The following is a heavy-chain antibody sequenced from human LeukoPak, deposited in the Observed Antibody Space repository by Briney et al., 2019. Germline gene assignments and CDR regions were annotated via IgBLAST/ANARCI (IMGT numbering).Heavy chain of an antibody. D-gene: IGHD3-16*02. Sequence: ASVKVSCKASGYTFTNYAMNWVRQAPGQGLEWMGWIHPSTGNPTYAQGFTGRFVFSLDTSVSTTYLQIISLKAEDTAVYYCARAFQSLGGLSLPDYWGQGTLVTVSS. CDR2: IHPSTGNP. CDR1: GYTFTNYA. J-gene: IGHJ4*02. V-gene: IGHV7-4-1*02. CDR3: ARAFQSLGGLSLPDY.